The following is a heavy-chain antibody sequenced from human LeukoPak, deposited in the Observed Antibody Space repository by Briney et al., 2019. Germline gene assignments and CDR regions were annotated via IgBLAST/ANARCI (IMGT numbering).Heavy chain of an antibody. CDR2: IIPIFGTA. J-gene: IGHJ4*02. CDR1: AGTFSSYA. D-gene: IGHD3-9*01. CDR3: ARTNARYFDWPDFDY. Sequence: ASVKVSCKASAGTFSSYAISWVRQAPGQGLEWMGGIIPIFGTANYAQKFQGRVTITADESTSTAYMELSSLRSEDTAVYYCARTNARYFDWPDFDYWGQGTLVTVSS. V-gene: IGHV1-69*13.